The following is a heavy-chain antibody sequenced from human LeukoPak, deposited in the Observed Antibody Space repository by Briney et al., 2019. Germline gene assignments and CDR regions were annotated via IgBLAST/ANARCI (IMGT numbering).Heavy chain of an antibody. Sequence: SETLSLTCTGSGGSISSYYWSWIRQPAGKGLEWIGRIYTSGSTNYNPSLKSRVTMSVDTSKNQFSLKLSSVTAADTAVYYCARVHNGYSGYDLDAFDIWGQGTMVTVSS. V-gene: IGHV4-4*07. CDR3: ARVHNGYSGYDLDAFDI. J-gene: IGHJ3*02. D-gene: IGHD5-12*01. CDR1: GGSISSYY. CDR2: IYTSGST.